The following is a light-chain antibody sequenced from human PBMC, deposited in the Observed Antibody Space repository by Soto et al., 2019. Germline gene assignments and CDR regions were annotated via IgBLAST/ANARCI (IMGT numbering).Light chain of an antibody. CDR3: QQYASSPRT. J-gene: IGKJ4*01. V-gene: IGKV3-20*01. CDR1: QSVGRNY. Sequence: EIVLTQSPGTLSLSPGERATLSCRASQSVGRNYLAWYKQKPGQAPRLLIYGASSRATGIPDTFSGSGSGTDFTLTISRLEPEDFAVYYCQQYASSPRTFGGGTKVEIK. CDR2: GAS.